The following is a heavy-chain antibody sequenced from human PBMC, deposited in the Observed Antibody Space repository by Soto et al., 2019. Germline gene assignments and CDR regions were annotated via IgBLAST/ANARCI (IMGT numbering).Heavy chain of an antibody. V-gene: IGHV4-39*01. J-gene: IGHJ4*02. CDR3: ARVGTYNDFRSAFSPCDY. CDR2: IYYSGTT. D-gene: IGHD3-3*01. Sequence: QLQLQESGPGLVKPSETLSLTCTVSGGSITSRTYYWGWIRQPPGKGLEWIGSIYYSGTTYYNPSLKSRVTISVDTSKNQLSLKLTSVTAADTALYYCARVGTYNDFRSAFSPCDYWGQGALVTVSS. CDR1: GGSITSRTYY.